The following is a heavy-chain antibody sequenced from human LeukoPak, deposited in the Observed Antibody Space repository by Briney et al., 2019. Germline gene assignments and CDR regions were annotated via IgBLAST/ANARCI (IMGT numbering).Heavy chain of an antibody. D-gene: IGHD5-24*01. CDR1: GGSISSYY. Sequence: PSETLSLTCTVSGGSISSYYRSSSRQPPGKGLEWIGYIYSSGSTNYNPSLKSRVTMSVDTSKNQFSLKLSSVTAADTAVYYCARGSKMATISDYWGQGSLVTVSS. J-gene: IGHJ4*02. CDR3: ARGSKMATISDY. CDR2: IYSSGST. V-gene: IGHV4-59*01.